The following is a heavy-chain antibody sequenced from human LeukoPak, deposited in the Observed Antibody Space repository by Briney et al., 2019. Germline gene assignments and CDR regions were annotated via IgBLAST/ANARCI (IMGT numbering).Heavy chain of an antibody. CDR2: INHRGST. V-gene: IGHV4-39*07. CDR3: ASRIAARHSSGDY. J-gene: IGHJ4*02. D-gene: IGHD6-6*01. Sequence: SETLSLTCTVSGGSISSGGYYWSWIRQPPGKGLEWIGEINHRGSTNYNPSLKSRVTISVDTSKNQFSLKLSSVTAADTAVYYCASRIAARHSSGDYWGQGTLVTVSS. CDR1: GGSISSGGYY.